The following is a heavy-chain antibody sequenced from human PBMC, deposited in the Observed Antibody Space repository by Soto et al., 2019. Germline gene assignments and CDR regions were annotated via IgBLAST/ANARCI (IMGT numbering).Heavy chain of an antibody. D-gene: IGHD5-18*01. J-gene: IGHJ6*02. CDR2: LYNGGRA. V-gene: IGHV3-53*02. Sequence: EGQLVETGGGLIQPGGCVRLYCAASGFTVRTNFMNWVRQAPGKGLECVSILYNGGRADYADSVKGRFTVSRDNSKNTLYLQMNSLTVEDTAVYYCAREEGSAYNFGNGMDVWGQGTTVIVSS. CDR1: GFTVRTNF. CDR3: AREEGSAYNFGNGMDV.